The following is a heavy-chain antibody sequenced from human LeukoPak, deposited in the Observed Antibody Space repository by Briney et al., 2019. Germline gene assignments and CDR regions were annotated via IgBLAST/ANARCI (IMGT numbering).Heavy chain of an antibody. D-gene: IGHD3-22*01. CDR3: ARETYYYDERGHDN. Sequence: GGSLRLSCATTGFKFGTYWMSWVRQAPGKGLEWVANIKRDGSEKYYVDSVKGRFTISRDNVKNSLYLQMNNLRADDTAVYYCARETYYYDERGHDNWGQGTLVAVSS. V-gene: IGHV3-7*01. CDR1: GFKFGTYW. J-gene: IGHJ4*02. CDR2: IKRDGSEK.